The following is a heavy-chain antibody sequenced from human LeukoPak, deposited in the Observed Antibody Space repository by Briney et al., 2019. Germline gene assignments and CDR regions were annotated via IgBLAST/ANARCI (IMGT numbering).Heavy chain of an antibody. CDR3: ARGRRGNYGDYHPTTWSDQLYYFDF. CDR2: INHSGST. J-gene: IGHJ4*02. CDR1: GGSFSGYY. D-gene: IGHD4-17*01. V-gene: IGHV4-34*01. Sequence: SETLSLTCAVYGGSFSGYYWSWVRQPPGKGLEWIGEINHSGSTNYNPSLKSRVTISGDTSKNQFSLKLSSVTAADTAVYYCARGRRGNYGDYHPTTWSDQLYYFDFWGQGTLVTVSS.